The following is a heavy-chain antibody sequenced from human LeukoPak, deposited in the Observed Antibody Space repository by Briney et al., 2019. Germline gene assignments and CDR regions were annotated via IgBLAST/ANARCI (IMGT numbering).Heavy chain of an antibody. CDR2: IYRSGST. V-gene: IGHV4-34*01. CDR3: ARGLYYYDSSGYYRHYFDY. CDR1: GGSFSGYY. Sequence: SETLSLTCAVYGGSFSGYYWSWIRQPPGKGLEWIGYIYRSGSTYYNPSLKSRVTISVDRSKNQFSLKLSSVTAADTAVYYCARGLYYYDSSGYYRHYFDYWGQGTLVTVSS. J-gene: IGHJ4*02. D-gene: IGHD3-22*01.